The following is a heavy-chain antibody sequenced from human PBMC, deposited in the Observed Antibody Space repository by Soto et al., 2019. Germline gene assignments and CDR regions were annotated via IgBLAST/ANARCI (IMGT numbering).Heavy chain of an antibody. Sequence: GVLRLSCAASGFTFSSYAMHWVRQAPGKGLEWVAVISYDGSNKYYADSVKGRFTVSRDNSKNTLYLQMNSLRAEDTAVYYCAGGEQQLGYYYYGMDVWGQGTTVTVSS. V-gene: IGHV3-30-3*01. D-gene: IGHD6-13*01. J-gene: IGHJ6*02. CDR1: GFTFSSYA. CDR3: AGGEQQLGYYYYGMDV. CDR2: ISYDGSNK.